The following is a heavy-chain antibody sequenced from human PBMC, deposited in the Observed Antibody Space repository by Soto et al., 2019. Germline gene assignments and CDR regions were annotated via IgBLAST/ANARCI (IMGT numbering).Heavy chain of an antibody. V-gene: IGHV4-59*01. CDR2: IYYSGST. CDR3: ARSYRTIDFDY. CDR1: CGSISSYY. Sequence: SETLSVTCPVSCGSISSYYWRWIRQPPGKGLEWIGYIYYSGSTNYNPSLKSRVTISVDTSKNQFSLKLSSVTAADTAVYYCARSYRTIDFDYWGQGTLVTVSS. J-gene: IGHJ4*02. D-gene: IGHD4-4*01.